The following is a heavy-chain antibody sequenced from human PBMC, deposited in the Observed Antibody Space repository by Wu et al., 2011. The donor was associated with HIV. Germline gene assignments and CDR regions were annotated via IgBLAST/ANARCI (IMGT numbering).Heavy chain of an antibody. CDR1: GGTFSSYA. CDR3: ASHGYSGYDSNSSGWYGAFDI. J-gene: IGHJ3*02. V-gene: IGHV1-69*18. Sequence: QVQLVQSGAEVKKPGSSVKVSCKASGGTFSSYAISWVRQAPGQGLEWMGRIIPIFGTANYAQKFQGRVTITADESTSTAYMELSSLRSEDTAVYYCASHGYSGYDSNSSGWYGAFDIWGQGTMVTVSS. CDR2: IIPIFGTA. D-gene: IGHD5-12*01.